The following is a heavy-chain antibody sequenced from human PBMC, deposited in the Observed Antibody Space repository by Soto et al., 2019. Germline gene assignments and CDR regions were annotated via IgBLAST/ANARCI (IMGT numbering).Heavy chain of an antibody. V-gene: IGHV3-74*01. CDR3: ARGPSGSSFYVGDF. Sequence: EVQMVESGGGLVQPGGSLRLSCAASGFTFSSYWMHWVRQAPGMGLVWVSRINGGGTTINYADSVKGRFTVSRDNAKNTMYLQMNGLRADDTAIYYCARGPSGSSFYVGDFWGLGTQVTVSS. D-gene: IGHD2-15*01. CDR1: GFTFSSYW. J-gene: IGHJ4*02. CDR2: INGGGTTI.